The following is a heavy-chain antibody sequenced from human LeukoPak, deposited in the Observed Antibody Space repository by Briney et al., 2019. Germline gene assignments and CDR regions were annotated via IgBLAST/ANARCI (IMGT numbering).Heavy chain of an antibody. J-gene: IGHJ4*02. V-gene: IGHV5-51*01. CDR3: ARLSPNYYDSSGYHY. CDR2: IYPGDSDT. CDR1: GYSFTSYW. D-gene: IGHD3-22*01. Sequence: HGESLKISCKGSGYSFTSYWIGWVRQMPGQGLEWMGIIYPGDSDTRYRPSFQGQVTISTDKSISTAYLQWSSLKASDTAMYYCARLSPNYYDSSGYHYWGQGTLVTVSS.